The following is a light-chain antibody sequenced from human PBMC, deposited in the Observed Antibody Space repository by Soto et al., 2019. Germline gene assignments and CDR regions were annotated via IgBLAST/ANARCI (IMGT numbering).Light chain of an antibody. CDR3: RQGRHWTIT. Sequence: MTQSALSLPATPGQPASITCRSNQSLVHSDGIAYFSWFQQRPGRSARRLIYKGSNRDYGGPARFSGSGSGTDFALNISRVEAEDVGVYYCRQGRHWTITFGQGTRLEI. J-gene: IGKJ5*01. CDR1: QSLVHSDGIAY. CDR2: KGS. V-gene: IGKV2-30*02.